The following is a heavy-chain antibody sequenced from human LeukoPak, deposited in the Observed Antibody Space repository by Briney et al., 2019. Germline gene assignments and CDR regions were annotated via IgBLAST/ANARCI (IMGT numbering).Heavy chain of an antibody. CDR1: GDSMHSYY. CDR2: AYSGVNA. D-gene: IGHD1-26*01. V-gene: IGHV4-4*07. CDR3: AREKSGTLTRAYYYIDV. J-gene: IGHJ6*03. Sequence: KTSETLSLTCTVSGDSMHSYYWSWIRQSPEKGLEWIGRAYSGVNAYYNPSLQSRVTILVDKSNNQFSLDLASVTAADTALYCAREKSGTLTRAYYYIDVWGRGITVTVSS.